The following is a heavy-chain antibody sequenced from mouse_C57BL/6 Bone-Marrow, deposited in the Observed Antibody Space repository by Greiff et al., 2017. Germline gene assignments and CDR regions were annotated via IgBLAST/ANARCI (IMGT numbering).Heavy chain of an antibody. D-gene: IGHD2-1*01. CDR1: GYTFTSYW. CDR2: IYPGSGST. J-gene: IGHJ2*01. V-gene: IGHV1-55*01. CDR3: ASYYGNYEDY. Sequence: QVHVKQPGAELVKPGASVKMSCKASGYTFTSYWITWVKQRPGQGLEWIGDIYPGSGSTNYNEKFKSKATLTVDTSSSTAYMQLSSLTSEDSAVYYCASYYGNYEDYWGQGTTLTVSS.